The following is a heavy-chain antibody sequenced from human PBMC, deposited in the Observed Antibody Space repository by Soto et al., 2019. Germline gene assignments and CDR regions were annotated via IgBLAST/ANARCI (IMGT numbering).Heavy chain of an antibody. CDR3: ARDFLRPYRGVIITGWFDP. V-gene: IGHV3-33*01. CDR1: GFTLSSYG. CDR2: LWYDGSNK. D-gene: IGHD3-10*01. Sequence: QVQLVKSGGAVVNPGRSWRLSCEGSGFTLSSYGMHWVRQAQGKGLEGGAVLWYDGSNKYYADSVKGRFTISRDNSKNTLYLQMNSLRAEDTAVYYCARDFLRPYRGVIITGWFDPWGQGTLVTVSS. J-gene: IGHJ5*02.